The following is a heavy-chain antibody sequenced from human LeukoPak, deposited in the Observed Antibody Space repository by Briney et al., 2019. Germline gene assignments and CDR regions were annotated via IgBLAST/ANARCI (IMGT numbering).Heavy chain of an antibody. CDR2: ISGSGTNT. CDR1: GFTFSSYA. V-gene: IGHV3-23*01. J-gene: IGHJ4*02. D-gene: IGHD6-13*01. CDR3: AKSFGPVIAAAGTGAD. Sequence: GGSLRLSCAASGFTFSSYAMSWVRQAPGKGLEWVSGISGSGTNTDYADSVKGRFTISRDNSKNTLYLQMNSLRVEDTAVYYCAKSFGPVIAAAGTGADWGQGTLVTVSS.